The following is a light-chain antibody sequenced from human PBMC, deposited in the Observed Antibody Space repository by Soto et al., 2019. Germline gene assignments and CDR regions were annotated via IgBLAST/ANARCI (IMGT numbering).Light chain of an antibody. Sequence: QSALTQPASVSGSPGQSITVSCTGTSSDIGGYIFVSWYQQHPGKAPKLMIYDINNRPSGVSKRFSGSKSGNTASLTISGLQAEDEADYYCVSYTARSSYVFGTRTKLTVL. J-gene: IGLJ1*01. CDR2: DIN. CDR1: SSDIGGYIF. CDR3: VSYTARSSYV. V-gene: IGLV2-14*01.